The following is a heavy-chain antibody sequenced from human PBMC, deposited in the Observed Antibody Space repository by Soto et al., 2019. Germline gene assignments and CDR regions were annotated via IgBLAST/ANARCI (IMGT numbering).Heavy chain of an antibody. CDR2: ISYDGNNK. CDR3: AREYAPRWPGSDYGMDV. J-gene: IGHJ6*02. CDR1: GFTFSIYA. V-gene: IGHV3-30-3*01. Sequence: ESGGGVVQPGRSLRLSCAASGFTFSIYAMHWVRQAPGKGLEWVAVISYDGNNKYYADSVKGRFTISRDNSKNTLYLQMNSLRAEDTAVYYCAREYAPRWPGSDYGMDVWGQGTTVTVSS. D-gene: IGHD2-8*01.